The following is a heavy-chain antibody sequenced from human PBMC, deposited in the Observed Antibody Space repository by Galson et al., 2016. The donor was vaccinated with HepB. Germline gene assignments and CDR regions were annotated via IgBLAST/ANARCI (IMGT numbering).Heavy chain of an antibody. CDR2: ISSSSSYI. Sequence: SLRLSCAASGFTFSSHAMNWVRQAPGKGLEWVSYISSSSSYIYYADAVKGRFIISRDNAKKSLYLQMNSLRDEDTAVYYCAREAWSGDYARDAFDIWGQGTLVTVSS. D-gene: IGHD3-3*01. CDR1: GFTFSSHA. V-gene: IGHV3-21*01. CDR3: AREAWSGDYARDAFDI. J-gene: IGHJ3*02.